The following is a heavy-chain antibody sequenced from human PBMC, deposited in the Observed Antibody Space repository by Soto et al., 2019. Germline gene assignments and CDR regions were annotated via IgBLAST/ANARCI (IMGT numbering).Heavy chain of an antibody. CDR1: GFTFTSSV. CDR2: IVVGSGNT. J-gene: IGHJ4*02. CDR3: AAVSYSSSWYVPHGY. V-gene: IGHV1-58*02. D-gene: IGHD6-13*01. Sequence: SVKVSFKASGFTFTSSVMQWVRQARGQRLEWIGWIVVGSGNTNYAQKFQERVTITRDMSTSTAYMELSSLRSEDTAVYYCAAVSYSSSWYVPHGYWGQGTLVTVSS.